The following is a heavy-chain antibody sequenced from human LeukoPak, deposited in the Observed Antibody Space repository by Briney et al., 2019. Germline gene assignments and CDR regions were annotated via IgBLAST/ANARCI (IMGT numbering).Heavy chain of an antibody. Sequence: GGSLRLSCAASGFTFSSYAKSWVRQAPGKGLEWVSAISGSGGSTYYADSVKGRFTISRDNSKNTLYLQMNSLRAEDTAVYYCAKVPMWIYPSYYFDYWGQGTLVTVSS. CDR3: AKVPMWIYPSYYFDY. J-gene: IGHJ4*02. CDR2: ISGSGGST. CDR1: GFTFSSYA. D-gene: IGHD5-12*01. V-gene: IGHV3-23*01.